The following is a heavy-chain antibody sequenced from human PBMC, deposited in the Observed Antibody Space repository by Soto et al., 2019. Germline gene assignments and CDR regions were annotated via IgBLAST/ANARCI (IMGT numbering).Heavy chain of an antibody. CDR3: ASGRGAAADYFDF. CDR2: ISSSTSHT. Sequence: QVQLVESGGGLVKPGGSLRLSCAVSGFTFSDYYMTWIRQAPGKGLEWVSYISSSTSHTNYADSVKGRFTISRDNAKNSRFLQMNSLRAEDTVVYYCASGRGAAADYFDFWGQGTLVTVSS. D-gene: IGHD6-13*01. V-gene: IGHV3-11*05. J-gene: IGHJ4*02. CDR1: GFTFSDYY.